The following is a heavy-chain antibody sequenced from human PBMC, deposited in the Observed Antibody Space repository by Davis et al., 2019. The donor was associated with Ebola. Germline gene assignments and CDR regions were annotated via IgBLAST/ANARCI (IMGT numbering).Heavy chain of an antibody. V-gene: IGHV3-15*07. J-gene: IGHJ4*02. Sequence: PGGSLRLSCAGSGFTFSNAWMNWVRQTPGKGLEWVARIKAKSGGGTTDYAAAVKDRFFISRDDSNNMLYLQMNSLKSEDTAMYYCSTGPSDYWGQGTLVTVSS. CDR1: GFTFSNAW. CDR2: IKAKSGGGTT. CDR3: STGPSDY.